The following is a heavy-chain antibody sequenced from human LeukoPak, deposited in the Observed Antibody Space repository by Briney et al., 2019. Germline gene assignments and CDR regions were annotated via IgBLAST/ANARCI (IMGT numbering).Heavy chain of an antibody. CDR1: GFTFSSYA. V-gene: IGHV3-23*01. CDR2: ITNSGSTT. J-gene: IGHJ6*03. Sequence: GGSLRLSCAASGFTFSSYAMSWVRQAPGKGLEWVSAITNSGSTTYYANSVKGRFTISRDDSKNTLYLQMDSLRAEDTAAYHCAKERQQLALWGYVDVWGKGTTVTVSS. D-gene: IGHD6-13*01. CDR3: AKERQQLALWGYVDV.